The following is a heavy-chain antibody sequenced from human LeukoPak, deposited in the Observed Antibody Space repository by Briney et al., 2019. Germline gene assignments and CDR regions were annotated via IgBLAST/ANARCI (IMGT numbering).Heavy chain of an antibody. CDR3: ARRKRGSGGPFDS. CDR2: IYYSGST. D-gene: IGHD6-19*01. CDR1: GGSISTYY. J-gene: IGHJ4*01. V-gene: IGHV4-59*08. Sequence: SETLSLTCTVSGGSISTYYWSWIRQPPGKGLEWIGCIYYSGSTNYNPSLKSRVTISVDTSKNQFSLKLNSVTAADTAVYYCARRKRGSGGPFDSWGHGTLVTVSS.